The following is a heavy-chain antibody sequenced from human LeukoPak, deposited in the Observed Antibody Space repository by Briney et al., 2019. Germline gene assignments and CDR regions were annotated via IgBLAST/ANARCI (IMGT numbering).Heavy chain of an antibody. CDR2: IKQDGSEK. D-gene: IGHD2-2*01. Sequence: GGSLRLSCAVSGFTFSNYWMSWVRQAPGKGLEWVANIKQDGSEKHYVDSVKGRFTISRDNAKNSLYPQMISLRAEDTAVYYCARDRAMFDYWGQGTLVTVSS. J-gene: IGHJ4*02. CDR1: GFTFSNYW. V-gene: IGHV3-7*04. CDR3: ARDRAMFDY.